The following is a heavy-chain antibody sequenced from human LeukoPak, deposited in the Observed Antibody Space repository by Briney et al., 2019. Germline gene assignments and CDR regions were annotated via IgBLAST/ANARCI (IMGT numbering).Heavy chain of an antibody. CDR3: AKVVTGSRNAFDV. Sequence: GGSLRLSCAASGFSLSSSWMHWVRQAPGKGLVWVSRLNADGSSTNYADSVKGRFTISRDNAMNTLYLQMNSLRAEDTAVYYCAKVVTGSRNAFDVWGQGTMVTVSS. D-gene: IGHD1-20*01. V-gene: IGHV3-74*01. CDR1: GFSLSSSW. CDR2: LNADGSST. J-gene: IGHJ3*01.